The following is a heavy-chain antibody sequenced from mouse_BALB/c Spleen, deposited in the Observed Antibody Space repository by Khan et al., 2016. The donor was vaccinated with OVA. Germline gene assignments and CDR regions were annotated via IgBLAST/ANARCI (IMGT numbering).Heavy chain of an antibody. Sequence: QIQLVQSGPELKKPGETVKISCKASGYMFTNYGMDWVKQAPGKGLKWMGWINTYTGESTYADDFTGRFAFSLETSANTAYLQINNLKNEETATYCGARREYYRSLAYWGQGTLVTVSA. CDR2: INTYTGES. D-gene: IGHD2-14*01. V-gene: IGHV9-3-1*01. CDR3: ARREYYRSLAY. CDR1: GYMFTNYG. J-gene: IGHJ3*01.